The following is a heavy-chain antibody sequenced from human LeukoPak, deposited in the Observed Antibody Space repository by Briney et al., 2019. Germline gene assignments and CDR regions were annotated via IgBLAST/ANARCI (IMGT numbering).Heavy chain of an antibody. CDR1: GYTFTGYY. Sequence: GASVKVSCKASGYTFTGYYMHWVRQAPGQGLEWMGWINPNSGGTNYAQKFQGRLTMTRNTSISTVYMELSSLRSEDAAVYYCAVVEYDYDNSGYYYYYGMDVWGQGTTVTVSS. J-gene: IGHJ6*02. D-gene: IGHD3-22*01. CDR3: AVVEYDYDNSGYYYYYGMDV. V-gene: IGHV1-2*02. CDR2: INPNSGGT.